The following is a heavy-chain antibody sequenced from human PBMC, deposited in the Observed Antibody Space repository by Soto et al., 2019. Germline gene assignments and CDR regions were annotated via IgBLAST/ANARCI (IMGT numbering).Heavy chain of an antibody. J-gene: IGHJ1*01. D-gene: IGHD1-1*01. CDR2: IYYSGST. Sequence: SETLSLTCHVSGDSIGSGEFYWNWIRQRPGKGLEWIGYIYYSGSTFYNPSLRSRVTISVDTSMNQFSLKLTSVTAADTAVYYCARGEYNHGAGGEYFHHWGQGTLVTVSS. V-gene: IGHV4-31*02. CDR3: ARGEYNHGAGGEYFHH. CDR1: GDSIGSGEFY.